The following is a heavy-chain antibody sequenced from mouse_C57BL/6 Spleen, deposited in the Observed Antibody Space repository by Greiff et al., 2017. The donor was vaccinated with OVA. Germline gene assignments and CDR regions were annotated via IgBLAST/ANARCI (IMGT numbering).Heavy chain of an antibody. Sequence: EVQGVESGGGLVKPGGSLKLSCAASGFTFSDYGMHWVRQAPEKGLEWVAYISSGSSTIYYADTVKGRFTITRDNAKNTLFLQMTSLRSEDTAMYYGAGPGYYGSSYWYFDVWGTGTTVTVSS. V-gene: IGHV5-17*01. CDR3: AGPGYYGSSYWYFDV. J-gene: IGHJ1*03. CDR2: ISSGSSTI. D-gene: IGHD1-1*01. CDR1: GFTFSDYG.